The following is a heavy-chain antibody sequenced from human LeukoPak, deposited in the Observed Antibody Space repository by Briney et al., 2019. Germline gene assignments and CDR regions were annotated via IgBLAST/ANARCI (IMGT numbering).Heavy chain of an antibody. Sequence: PSETLSLTCTVSGVSISTYYWSWLRQSPGKGLEWIGCIFNTGSTNQNPSLKSRVTISVDTSKNHFSLKLSSVTAADTAVYYCARISGGTITTGFIDSWGQGTLVTVSS. J-gene: IGHJ4*02. CDR1: GVSISTYY. D-gene: IGHD3-22*01. CDR2: IFNTGST. CDR3: ARISGGTITTGFIDS. V-gene: IGHV4-59*01.